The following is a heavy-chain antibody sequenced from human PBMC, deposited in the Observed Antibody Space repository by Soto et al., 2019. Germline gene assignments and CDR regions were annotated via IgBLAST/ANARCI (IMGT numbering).Heavy chain of an antibody. CDR2: IYYSGTT. CDR3: ARHAGGGRFYYGMDV. J-gene: IGHJ6*02. D-gene: IGHD2-15*01. CDR1: GGSISSDDYF. Sequence: PSETLSLTCTVSGGSISSDDYFWGWFRQPPGKGLEWIANIYYSGTTFYNPSLKSRITISVDTSKNQFSLTLTSVTAADTAIYYCARHAGGGRFYYGMDVWGQGTTVTVSS. V-gene: IGHV4-39*01.